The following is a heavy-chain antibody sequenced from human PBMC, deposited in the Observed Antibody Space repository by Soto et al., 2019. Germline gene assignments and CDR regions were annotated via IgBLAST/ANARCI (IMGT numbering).Heavy chain of an antibody. J-gene: IGHJ4*02. V-gene: IGHV2-5*02. Sequence: GSCPTLVNPTQALTLTCTFSGFSLSTSGVGXGWIRQPPGKALEWLALIYWDDDKRYSPSLKSRLTITKDTSKNQVVLTMTNMDPVDAATYYCAHRRRDGYNYRFDYWGQGTLVTVSS. CDR2: IYWDDDK. D-gene: IGHD1-1*01. CDR3: AHRRRDGYNYRFDY. CDR1: GFSLSTSGVG.